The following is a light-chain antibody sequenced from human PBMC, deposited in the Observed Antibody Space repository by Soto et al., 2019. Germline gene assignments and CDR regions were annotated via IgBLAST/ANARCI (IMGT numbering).Light chain of an antibody. CDR1: QSISSW. Sequence: DIQMTQSPSTLSASVGDRVTITCRASQSISSWLAWYQQKPAKAPKLLIYKASILESGVPSRFSGSESGTEFTLTISSLQPDDFATYYCQPYRTYPLTFGGGTKVEIK. CDR2: KAS. J-gene: IGKJ4*01. CDR3: QPYRTYPLT. V-gene: IGKV1-5*03.